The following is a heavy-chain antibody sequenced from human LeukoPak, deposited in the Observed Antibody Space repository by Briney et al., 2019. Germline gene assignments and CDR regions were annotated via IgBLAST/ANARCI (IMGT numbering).Heavy chain of an antibody. CDR1: GGSINSRIYY. V-gene: IGHV4-39*07. D-gene: IGHD3-10*01. CDR2: IYYSGST. J-gene: IGHJ4*02. CDR3: ARDVPFNYGSGTYYNLYFDY. Sequence: SETLSLTCTVSGGSINSRIYYWGWIRQPPGKGLEWIGSIYYSGSTYYNPSLKSRVTISVDTSRNQFSLKLSSVTAADTAVYYCARDVPFNYGSGTYYNLYFDYWGQGTLVTVSS.